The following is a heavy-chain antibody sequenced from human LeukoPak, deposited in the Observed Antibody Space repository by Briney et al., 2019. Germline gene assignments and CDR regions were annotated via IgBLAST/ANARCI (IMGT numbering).Heavy chain of an antibody. D-gene: IGHD2-8*01. CDR3: ARDRRGLTAFDI. J-gene: IGHJ3*02. CDR2: IYSGGST. V-gene: IGHV3-66*01. Sequence: GGSLRLSCAASGFTVSSNYMTWVRQAPGKGLEWVSVIYSGGSTYYADSVKGRFTISRDNSKNTVYLQMNSLRAEDTAVYYCARDRRGLTAFDIWGQGTMVTVSS. CDR1: GFTVSSNY.